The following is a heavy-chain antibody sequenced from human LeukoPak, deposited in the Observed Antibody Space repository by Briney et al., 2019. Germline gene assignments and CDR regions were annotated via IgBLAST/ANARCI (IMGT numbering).Heavy chain of an antibody. V-gene: IGHV3-48*03. CDR2: ISSSGSTI. CDR3: ARDLGGNSAAW. D-gene: IGHD4-23*01. J-gene: IGHJ4*02. Sequence: GGSLRLSCAASGFAFSSYEMNWVRQAPGKGLEWVSYISSSGSTIYYADSVKGRFTISRDNAKNSLYLQMNSLRAEDTAVYYCARDLGGNSAAWWGQGTLVTVSS. CDR1: GFAFSSYE.